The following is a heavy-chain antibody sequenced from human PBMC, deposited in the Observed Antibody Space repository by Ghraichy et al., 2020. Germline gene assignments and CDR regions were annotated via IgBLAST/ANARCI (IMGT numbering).Heavy chain of an antibody. CDR1: GGSFSGYL. J-gene: IGHJ6*02. Sequence: SETLSLTCPVYGGSFSGYLWTWIRQPPGKGLEWIGEVNYGGSTNYNKYLKSRLTISVDTSQKQFSLKLSSVTAADTAVYYCARATIWGGMDVWGQGTTVTVSS. CDR3: ARATIWGGMDV. V-gene: IGHV4-34*01. D-gene: IGHD3-16*01. CDR2: VNYGGST.